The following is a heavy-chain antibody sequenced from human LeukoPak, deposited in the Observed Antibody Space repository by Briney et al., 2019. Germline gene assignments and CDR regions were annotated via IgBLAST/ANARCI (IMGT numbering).Heavy chain of an antibody. CDR2: INWNGGST. V-gene: IGHV3-20*04. CDR1: GFTFDDYG. D-gene: IGHD1-26*01. CDR3: ARDKGLSREAYLDY. Sequence: GGSLRLSCAASGFTFDDYGMSWVRQAPGKGLEWVSGINWNGGSTGYADSVKGRFTISRDNAKKSLYLQMNSLRAEDTAVYFCARDKGLSREAYLDYWGQGTLVTVSS. J-gene: IGHJ4*02.